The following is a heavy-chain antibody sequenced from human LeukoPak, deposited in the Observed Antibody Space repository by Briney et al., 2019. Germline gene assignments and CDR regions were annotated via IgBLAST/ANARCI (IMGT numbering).Heavy chain of an antibody. D-gene: IGHD3-22*01. CDR2: ISGSGGST. J-gene: IGHJ6*03. CDR3: AKVVVGTVIVVASSNYYYYYMDV. Sequence: GGSLRLSCAASGFTFSSYGMSWVRQAPGKGLEWVSAISGSGGSTYYADSVKGRFTISRDNSKNTLYLQMNSLRAEDTAVYYCAKVVVGTVIVVASSNYYYYYMDVWGKGTTVTISS. V-gene: IGHV3-23*01. CDR1: GFTFSSYG.